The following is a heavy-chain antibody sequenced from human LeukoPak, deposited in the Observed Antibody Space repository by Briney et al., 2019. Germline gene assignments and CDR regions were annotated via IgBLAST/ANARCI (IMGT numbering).Heavy chain of an antibody. CDR3: ARGPTTVTKAGSAFDI. V-gene: IGHV4-30-2*01. J-gene: IGHJ3*02. D-gene: IGHD4-11*01. CDR2: IYHSGST. CDR1: GGSISSGGYS. Sequence: PSETLSLTCAVSGGSISSGGYSWSWIRQPPGKGLDWIGYIYHSGSTYYNPSLKSRVTISVDRSKNQFSLKLSSVTAADTAVYYCARGPTTVTKAGSAFDIWGQGTMVTVSS.